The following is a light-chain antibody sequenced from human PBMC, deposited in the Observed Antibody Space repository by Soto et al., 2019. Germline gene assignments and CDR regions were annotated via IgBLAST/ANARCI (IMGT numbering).Light chain of an antibody. V-gene: IGKV3-15*01. CDR1: QSVSSD. J-gene: IGKJ1*01. CDR3: QQYGGSPMT. CDR2: GAS. Sequence: IVMTQSPATLSVSPGEIATLSCRASQSVSSDLAWYQQKSGQAPRLLIYGASTRATGIPARFSGSGSGADFTLTISRLEPEDFAVYYCQQYGGSPMTFGQGTKVDIK.